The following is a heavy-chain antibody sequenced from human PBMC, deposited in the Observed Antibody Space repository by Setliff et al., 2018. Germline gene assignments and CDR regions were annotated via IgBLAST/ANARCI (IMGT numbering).Heavy chain of an antibody. CDR3: ARVPSYGSGSYYYYYYGMDV. D-gene: IGHD3-10*01. CDR1: GGSIGSRSYY. Sequence: PSETLSLTCTVSGGSIGSRSYYWGWIRQPPGKGLEWIGSIYYSGSTYYKPSLKSRVTISVDTSKNQFSLKLSSVTAADTAVYYCARVPSYGSGSYYYYYYGMDVWGQGTTVTVSS. V-gene: IGHV4-39*07. J-gene: IGHJ6*02. CDR2: IYYSGST.